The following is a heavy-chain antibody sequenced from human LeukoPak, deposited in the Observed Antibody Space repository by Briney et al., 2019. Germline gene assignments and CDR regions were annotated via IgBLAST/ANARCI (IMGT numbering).Heavy chain of an antibody. Sequence: GESLKISCKDSGYSFTSYWIGWVRQMPGKGLEWMGIIYPGDSDTRYSPSFQGQVTISADKSINTAYLQWSSLKASDTAIYYCARRGEAMDPFDYWGQGNLVTASS. D-gene: IGHD5-18*01. J-gene: IGHJ4*02. CDR3: ARRGEAMDPFDY. CDR2: IYPGDSDT. V-gene: IGHV5-51*01. CDR1: GYSFTSYW.